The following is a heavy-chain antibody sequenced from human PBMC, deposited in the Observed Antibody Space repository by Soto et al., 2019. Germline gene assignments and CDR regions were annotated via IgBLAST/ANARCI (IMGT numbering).Heavy chain of an antibody. J-gene: IGHJ3*02. CDR1: GFTFSSYA. CDR3: AKDRTYYDFWSGQIPLPHDAFDI. Sequence: GGSLRLSCAASGFTFSSYAMSWVRQAPGKGLEWVSAISGSGGSTYYADSVKGRFTISRDNSKNTLYLQMNSLRAEDTAVYYCAKDRTYYDFWSGQIPLPHDAFDIWGQGTMVTVSS. V-gene: IGHV3-23*01. D-gene: IGHD3-3*01. CDR2: ISGSGGST.